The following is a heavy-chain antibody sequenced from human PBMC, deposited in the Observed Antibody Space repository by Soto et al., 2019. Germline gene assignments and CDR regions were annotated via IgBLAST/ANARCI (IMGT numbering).Heavy chain of an antibody. CDR2: INHSGST. V-gene: IGHV4-34*01. D-gene: IGHD3-3*01. Sequence: SETLSLTCAVYGGSFSGYYWSWIRQPPGKGLEWIGEINHSGSTNYNPSLKSRVTISVDTSKNQFSLKLSSVTAADTAVYYCGRGQVGIFGGTLGTDLDYMDVWGKGTTVTVSS. J-gene: IGHJ6*03. CDR1: GGSFSGYY. CDR3: GRGQVGIFGGTLGTDLDYMDV.